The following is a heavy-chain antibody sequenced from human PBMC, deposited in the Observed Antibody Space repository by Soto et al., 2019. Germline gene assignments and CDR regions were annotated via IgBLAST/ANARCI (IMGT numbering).Heavy chain of an antibody. V-gene: IGHV3-23*01. J-gene: IGHJ5*02. Sequence: EVQLLESGGDLVQPGGSLRLSCAASGFTFSLYAMSWVRQAPGKGLEWVSTISGGGGSTYYADSAQGRFTVSRDNSKNILYLQMNSLRAEDTAVYYCAKDRSHYSSGWHDWFDPWGQGTLVTVSS. D-gene: IGHD6-19*01. CDR2: ISGGGGST. CDR1: GFTFSLYA. CDR3: AKDRSHYSSGWHDWFDP.